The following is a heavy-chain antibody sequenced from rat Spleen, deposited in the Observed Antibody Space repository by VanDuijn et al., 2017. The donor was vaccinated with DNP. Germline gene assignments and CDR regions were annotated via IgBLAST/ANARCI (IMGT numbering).Heavy chain of an antibody. Sequence: EVQLQQSGPELQRPGASVKLSCKASGYTFTEYYMYWVKQRPKQSLELIGRIDPEDGSTDYVEKFKNKSTLTADTSANTAYMQLSSMTSEDTAPYFCARGTGSWYFDFWGPGTMVTVSS. CDR1: GYTFTEYY. V-gene: IGHV1-18*01. CDR3: ARGTGSWYFDF. CDR2: IDPEDGST. J-gene: IGHJ1*01. D-gene: IGHD5-1*01.